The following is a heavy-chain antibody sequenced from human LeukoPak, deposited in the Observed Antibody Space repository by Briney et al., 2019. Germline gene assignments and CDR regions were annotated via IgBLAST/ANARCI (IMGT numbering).Heavy chain of an antibody. Sequence: SETLSLTCAVYGGSFSGYYWNWIRQPPGKGLEWIGEINHSGSTNYNPSLKSRVTISVDTSKNHFSLKLSSVTAADTAVYYCARVRSGVATYYYYYYYMDVWGKGTTVTVSS. D-gene: IGHD3-3*01. J-gene: IGHJ6*03. CDR1: GGSFSGYY. CDR3: ARVRSGVATYYYYYYYMDV. V-gene: IGHV4-34*01. CDR2: INHSGST.